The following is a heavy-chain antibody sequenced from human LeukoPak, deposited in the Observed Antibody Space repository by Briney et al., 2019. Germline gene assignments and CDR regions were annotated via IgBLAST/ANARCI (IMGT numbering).Heavy chain of an antibody. CDR1: GFTFSSYG. J-gene: IGHJ4*02. CDR2: IRYDGINK. V-gene: IGHV3-30*02. D-gene: IGHD3-10*01. Sequence: GGSLRLSCAASGFTFSSYGMHWVRQAPGKGLEWVAFIRYDGINKYYADSVKGRFTISRDNAKNSLYLQMNSLRAEDTAVYYCARDTPYRAYGSGSYYNPTLYYFDYWGQGTLVTVSS. CDR3: ARDTPYRAYGSGSYYNPTLYYFDY.